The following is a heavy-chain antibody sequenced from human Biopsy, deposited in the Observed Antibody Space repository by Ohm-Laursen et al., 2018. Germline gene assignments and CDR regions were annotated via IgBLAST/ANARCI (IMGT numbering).Heavy chain of an antibody. J-gene: IGHJ4*02. D-gene: IGHD4-23*01. CDR3: ARGSNDFGGLYFPR. V-gene: IGHV4-59*07. Sequence: SDTLSLTCTVSGASISSYYWSWIRQPPGKGLEWIGHISYTGYTSYNSSLKSRVTISVDTSRNHFSLRLSSLTAADTAVYYCARGSNDFGGLYFPRWGQGTLVTVSS. CDR1: GASISSYY. CDR2: ISYTGYT.